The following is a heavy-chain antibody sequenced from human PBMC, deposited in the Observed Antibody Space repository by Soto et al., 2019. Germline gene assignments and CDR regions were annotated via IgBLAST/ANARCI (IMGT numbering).Heavy chain of an antibody. CDR3: ARYYGDYKNYFDY. Sequence: PSETLSLTCAVSGGSISSDDYSWSWIRQPPGKGLEWIGYIFHSGSTYYNPSLKSRVTISVDRSKNQFSLKLNSVTAADKAVYYCARYYGDYKNYFDYWGQGTLVTVSS. CDR2: IFHSGST. V-gene: IGHV4-30-2*01. D-gene: IGHD4-17*01. J-gene: IGHJ4*02. CDR1: GGSISSDDYS.